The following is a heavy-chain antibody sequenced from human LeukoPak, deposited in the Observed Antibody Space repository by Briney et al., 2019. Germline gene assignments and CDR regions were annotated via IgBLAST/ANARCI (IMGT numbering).Heavy chain of an antibody. CDR2: ISYDGSIK. D-gene: IGHD6-19*01. CDR3: ARARWSSTGWFLGY. CDR1: GFTFSSHA. V-gene: IGHV3-30-3*01. J-gene: IGHJ4*02. Sequence: PGRSLRLSCAASGFTFSSHAMHWVRQAPGKGLEWVAFISYDGSIKYYADSVKGRFTISRDNAKDALHLQMDNLRAEDTAVYYCARARWSSTGWFLGYWGQGTLVTVSS.